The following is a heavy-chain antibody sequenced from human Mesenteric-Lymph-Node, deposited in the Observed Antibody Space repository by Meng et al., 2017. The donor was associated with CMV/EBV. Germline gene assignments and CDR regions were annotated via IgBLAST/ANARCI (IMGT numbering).Heavy chain of an antibody. CDR3: ARGETYAFDS. Sequence: SETLSLTCTVSGGSISSYYWSWIRQPPGKGLEWIGNIYYSGSTYYNPSLKSRVTISVDTSKNQFSLQLSSVTAADTAVYFCARGETYAFDSWGLGNLVTVSS. J-gene: IGHJ4*02. CDR2: IYYSGST. V-gene: IGHV4-59*12. CDR1: GGSISSYY.